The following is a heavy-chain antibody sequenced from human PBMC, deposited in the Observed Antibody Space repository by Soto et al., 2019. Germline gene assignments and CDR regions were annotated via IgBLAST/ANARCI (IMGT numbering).Heavy chain of an antibody. CDR3: ARTPTHPPPPPPFTMIVDFDY. D-gene: IGHD3-22*01. V-gene: IGHV1-18*01. Sequence: ASVKVSCKASGYTFTSYGISWVRQAPGQGLEWMGWISAYNGNTNYAQKLQGRVTMTTDTSTSTAYMELRSLRSDDTAVYYCARTPTHPPPPPPFTMIVDFDYWGQGTLVTVSS. J-gene: IGHJ4*02. CDR2: ISAYNGNT. CDR1: GYTFTSYG.